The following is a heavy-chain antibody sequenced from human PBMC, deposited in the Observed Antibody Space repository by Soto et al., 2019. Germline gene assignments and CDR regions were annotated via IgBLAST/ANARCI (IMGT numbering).Heavy chain of an antibody. J-gene: IGHJ6*02. D-gene: IGHD2-2*01. CDR3: AAGYCSSTSCPKVGYYYYGMDV. CDR1: GYSFTGYY. Sequence: ASLKFSCKSSGYSFTGYYMHWVRQAPGQGLDWMGWINPNSGGTNYAQKFQGRVTMTRDTSISTAYMELSRLRSDDTAVYYCAAGYCSSTSCPKVGYYYYGMDVWGQGTTVTVSS. V-gene: IGHV1-2*02. CDR2: INPNSGGT.